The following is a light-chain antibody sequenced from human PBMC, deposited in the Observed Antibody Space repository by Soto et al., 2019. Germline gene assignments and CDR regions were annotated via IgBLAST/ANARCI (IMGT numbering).Light chain of an antibody. J-gene: IGKJ1*01. V-gene: IGKV1-27*01. CDR1: QGISNY. CDR3: QKYNRAPRT. Sequence: DIQMTQSPSSLSASVGERVTITCRASQGISNYLAWYQQKPGKVPKLLIYAASTLQSGVPSRFSGSGSGTDFTLTISSLQPEDVATYGRQKYNRAPRTFGQGTKVEIK. CDR2: AAS.